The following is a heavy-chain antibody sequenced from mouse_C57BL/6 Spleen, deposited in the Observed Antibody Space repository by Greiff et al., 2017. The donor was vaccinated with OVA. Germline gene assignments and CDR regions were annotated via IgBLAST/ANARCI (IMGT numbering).Heavy chain of an antibody. V-gene: IGHV14-1*01. CDR1: GFNIKDYY. J-gene: IGHJ3*01. CDR3: TPNLAWFAY. Sequence: VHVKQSGAELVRPGASVKLSCTASGFNIKDYYMHWVKQRPEQGLEWIGRIDPEDGDTEYAPKFQGKATMTADTSSNTAYLQLSSLTSEDTAVYYCTPNLAWFAYWGQGTLVTVSA. D-gene: IGHD6-1*01. CDR2: IDPEDGDT.